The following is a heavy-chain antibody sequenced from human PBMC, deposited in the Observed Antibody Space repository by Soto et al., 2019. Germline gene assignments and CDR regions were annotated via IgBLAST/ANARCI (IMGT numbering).Heavy chain of an antibody. CDR2: IYYSGST. Sequence: SETLSLTCTVSGGSISSYYWSWIRQPPGKGLEWIGYIYYSGSTNYNPSLKSRVTISVDTSKNQFSLKLSSVTAADTAVYYCARQYYGSGSPSIDYWGQGTLVTVS. D-gene: IGHD3-10*01. J-gene: IGHJ4*02. V-gene: IGHV4-59*08. CDR3: ARQYYGSGSPSIDY. CDR1: GGSISSYY.